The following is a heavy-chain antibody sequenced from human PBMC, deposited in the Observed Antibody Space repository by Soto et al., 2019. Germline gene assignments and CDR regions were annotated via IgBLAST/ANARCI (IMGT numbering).Heavy chain of an antibody. Sequence: EVQLLESGGSLVQPGGSLRLSCAASGFTFSSYAMSWVRQGPGKGLEWVSAISDSGSNTYYADSVMGRFTISRDNSKNTLYLQMNSLRDEDTAIYYCARSSSSSGPWGQGTLVSVSS. J-gene: IGHJ4*02. D-gene: IGHD6-6*01. V-gene: IGHV3-23*01. CDR2: ISDSGSNT. CDR1: GFTFSSYA. CDR3: ARSSSSSGP.